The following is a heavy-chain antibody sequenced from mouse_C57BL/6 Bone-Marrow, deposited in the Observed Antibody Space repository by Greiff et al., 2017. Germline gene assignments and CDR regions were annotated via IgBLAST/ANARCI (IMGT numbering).Heavy chain of an antibody. Sequence: QVQLKESGAELVRPGTSVKVSCKASGYAFTNYWMEWVKQRPGQGLEWIGMINPGSGGTNYNEKFKGKATLTVDKSSSTAYMQLSSLTSEDSAVYFCGRGGFAYWGQGTMVTVSA. CDR1: GYAFTNYW. J-gene: IGHJ3*01. V-gene: IGHV1-54*01. CDR3: GRGGFAY. CDR2: INPGSGGT.